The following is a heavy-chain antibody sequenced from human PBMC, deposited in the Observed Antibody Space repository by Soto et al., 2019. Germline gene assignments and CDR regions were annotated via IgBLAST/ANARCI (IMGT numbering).Heavy chain of an antibody. CDR1: GGSISSYY. CDR2: IYYSGST. D-gene: IGHD3-22*01. J-gene: IGHJ4*02. V-gene: IGHV4-59*01. CDR3: ARADSSGYYFFFDY. Sequence: SETLSLTCTVSGGSISSYYWSWIRQPPGKGLEWIGYIYYSGSTNYNPSLKSRVTISVDTSKNQFSLKLSSVTAADTAVYYCARADSSGYYFFFDYWGQGTLVTVS.